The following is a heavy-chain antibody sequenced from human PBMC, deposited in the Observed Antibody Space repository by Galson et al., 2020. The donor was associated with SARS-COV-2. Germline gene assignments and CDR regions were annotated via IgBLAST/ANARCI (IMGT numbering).Heavy chain of an antibody. CDR3: APHCLKISGVLRCQDYDGFDI. D-gene: IGHD3-3*01. V-gene: IGHV3-23*01. J-gene: IGHJ3*02. CDR1: GFIFSNYA. Sequence: GESLKISCAASGFIFSNYAMSWVRQAPGKGLEWVSTISGDETTYYADSVRGHFTISRDKSKNTLYLQMSSLRAEDTAVYYCAPHCLKISGVLRCQDYDGFDIWGQGTMVTVSS. CDR2: ISGDETT.